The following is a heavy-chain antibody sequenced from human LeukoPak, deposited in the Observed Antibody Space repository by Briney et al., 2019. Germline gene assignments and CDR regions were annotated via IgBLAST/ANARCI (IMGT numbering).Heavy chain of an antibody. V-gene: IGHV5-10-1*01. CDR2: IDPFDSNT. CDR1: GCSFSSFW. Sequence: GESLWISFKGSGCSFSSFWINWVRPMPGKGREWMGRIDPFDSNTNYSPSFEGHVSTSADKSMSTAYLQWTSLKASDTAIYYCARGLYSGYYMSGYWGQGTRVTVSS. CDR3: ARGLYSGYYMSGY. J-gene: IGHJ4*02. D-gene: IGHD5-12*01.